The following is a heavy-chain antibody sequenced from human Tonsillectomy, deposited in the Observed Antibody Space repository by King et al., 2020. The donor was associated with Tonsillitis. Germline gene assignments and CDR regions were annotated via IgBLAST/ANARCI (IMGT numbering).Heavy chain of an antibody. D-gene: IGHD1-26*01. CDR2: IFYSGST. J-gene: IGHJ6*02. CDR3: ARWGPSDYYYGMDV. Sequence: QPPGKGLEWVGHIFYSGSTTYNPSLERRLSISLVTSKSQVSLKLTSVTAADTALYFCARWGPSDYYYGMDVWGQGPSVIVSS. V-gene: IGHV4-59*01.